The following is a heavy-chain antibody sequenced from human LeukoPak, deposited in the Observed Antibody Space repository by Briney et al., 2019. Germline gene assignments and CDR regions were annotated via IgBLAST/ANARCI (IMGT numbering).Heavy chain of an antibody. CDR2: INWNVGST. D-gene: IGHD2-2*01. CDR3: ARVPSTYCSSTSCYYYYYYMDV. Sequence: RAGGSLRLSCAASGFTFDDYGMSWVRQAPGKGLEWVSGINWNVGSTGYADSVKGRFTISRDNAKNSLYLQMSSLRAEDTALYYCARVPSTYCSSTSCYYYYYYMDVWGKGTTVTVSS. J-gene: IGHJ6*03. CDR1: GFTFDDYG. V-gene: IGHV3-20*04.